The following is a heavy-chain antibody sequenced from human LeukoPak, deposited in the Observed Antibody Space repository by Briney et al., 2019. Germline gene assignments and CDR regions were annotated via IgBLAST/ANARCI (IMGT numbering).Heavy chain of an antibody. J-gene: IGHJ4*02. Sequence: ASVKVSCKASGYTFTSYHMHWVRQAPGQGLEIMGVINPSGGSTTYAQKFQGRVTMTRDTSTSTVYMELSSLRSEDTAVYYCAKLAAAGTAHYYFDYWGQGTLVTVSS. CDR1: GYTFTSYH. CDR2: INPSGGST. V-gene: IGHV1-46*01. D-gene: IGHD6-13*01. CDR3: AKLAAAGTAHYYFDY.